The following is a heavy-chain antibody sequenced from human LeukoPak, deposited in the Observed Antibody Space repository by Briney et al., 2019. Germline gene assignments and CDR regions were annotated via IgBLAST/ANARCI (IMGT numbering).Heavy chain of an antibody. CDR1: GYTFSDYY. CDR3: ARGRPQAGTTTPLFDY. V-gene: IGHV1-2*02. CDR2: INPNDGGT. J-gene: IGHJ4*02. Sequence: ASVKVSCKTSGYTFSDYYLHWVRQAPGQGLEWMGWINPNDGGTNYAQNFQGRVTMTRDTSISTAYLEVTRLRFDDMAVYYCARGRPQAGTTTPLFDYWGQGTLVTVSS. D-gene: IGHD1-1*01.